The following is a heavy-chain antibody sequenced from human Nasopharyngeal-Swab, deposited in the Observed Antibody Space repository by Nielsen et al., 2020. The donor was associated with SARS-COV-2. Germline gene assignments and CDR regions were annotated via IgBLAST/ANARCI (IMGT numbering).Heavy chain of an antibody. D-gene: IGHD3-3*01. J-gene: IGHJ4*02. CDR2: IYYSGST. CDR1: GGSISSSSYY. CDR3: ARQLTSITIFGVVTRAFDY. Sequence: GSLRLSCTVSGGSISSSSYYWGWIRQPPGKGLEWLGSIYYSGSTYYNPSLKSRVTISVDTSKNQFSLKLSSVTAADTAVYYCARQLTSITIFGVVTRAFDYWGQGTLVTVSS. V-gene: IGHV4-39*01.